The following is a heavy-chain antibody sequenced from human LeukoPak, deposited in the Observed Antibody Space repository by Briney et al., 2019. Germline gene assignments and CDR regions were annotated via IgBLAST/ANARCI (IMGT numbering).Heavy chain of an antibody. J-gene: IGHJ4*02. CDR2: ISGSGGST. V-gene: IGHV3-23*01. Sequence: GGSLRLSCAASGFTFSSYAMSWVRQAPGKGLEWVSAISGSGGSTYYADSVKGRFTISRDNSKNTLYPQMNSLRAEDTAVYYCAKAFMVRGVPHSLDYWGQGTLVTVSS. D-gene: IGHD3-10*01. CDR3: AKAFMVRGVPHSLDY. CDR1: GFTFSSYA.